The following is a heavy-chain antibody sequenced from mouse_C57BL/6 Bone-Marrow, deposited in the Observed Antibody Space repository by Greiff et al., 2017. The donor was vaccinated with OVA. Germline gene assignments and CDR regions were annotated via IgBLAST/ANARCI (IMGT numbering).Heavy chain of an antibody. CDR1: GYAFSSSW. V-gene: IGHV1-82*01. J-gene: IGHJ2*01. CDR2: IYPGDGDT. CDR3: ARHEDGYDASYCNY. Sequence: VQLQQSGPELVKPGASVKISCKASGYAFSSSWMNWVKQRPGKGLEWIGRIYPGDGDTNSNGKFKGKATLTAAKSSSTAYMQLSSLTSEDSAVYYGARHEDGYDASYCNYWGQGTTLTVSA. D-gene: IGHD2-2*01.